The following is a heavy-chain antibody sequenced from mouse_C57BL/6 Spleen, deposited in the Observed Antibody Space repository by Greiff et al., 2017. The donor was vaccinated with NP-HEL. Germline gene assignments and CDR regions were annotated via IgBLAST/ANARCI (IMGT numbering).Heavy chain of an antibody. J-gene: IGHJ3*01. CDR3: ARSEAAQAPWFAY. D-gene: IGHD3-2*02. Sequence: EVQLQQSGPELVKPGASVKISCKASGYSFTDYNMNWVKQSNGKSLEWIGVINPNNGTTSYNQKFKGKAKLPVDQSSATAYLRLTALTAEDSAVYYCARSEAAQAPWFAYWGQGTLVTVSA. V-gene: IGHV1-39*01. CDR1: GYSFTDYN. CDR2: INPNNGTT.